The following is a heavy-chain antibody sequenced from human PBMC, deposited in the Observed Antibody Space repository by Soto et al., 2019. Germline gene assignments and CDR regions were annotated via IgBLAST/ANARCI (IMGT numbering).Heavy chain of an antibody. Sequence: QVQLQESGPGLVKPSQTLSLTCTVSGGYITSDYSCWRWIRQRPGEGLEWIGHIFDSGTTYTNPSLRSQVAISLDTSKNHFSLTLSSVTAADTAVYYCARGPSGDKVHYWGQGALVTVSS. J-gene: IGHJ4*02. V-gene: IGHV4-30-4*01. CDR2: IFDSGTT. D-gene: IGHD7-27*01. CDR1: GGYITSDYSC. CDR3: ARGPSGDKVHY.